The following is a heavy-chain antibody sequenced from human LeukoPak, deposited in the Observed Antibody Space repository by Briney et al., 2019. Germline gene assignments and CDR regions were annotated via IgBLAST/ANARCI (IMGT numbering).Heavy chain of an antibody. Sequence: GGSLRLSCTVSGFTVSSNSWSWVRQAPGKGLEWVSFIYSGGNTHYSDSVTGRFTISRDNSKDTLYLQMNSLRAEDTAIYYCARRAGEYSHPYDYWGQGTLVTVSS. CDR3: ARRAGEYSHPYDY. CDR2: IYSGGNT. J-gene: IGHJ4*02. CDR1: GFTVSSNS. V-gene: IGHV3-53*01. D-gene: IGHD2-15*01.